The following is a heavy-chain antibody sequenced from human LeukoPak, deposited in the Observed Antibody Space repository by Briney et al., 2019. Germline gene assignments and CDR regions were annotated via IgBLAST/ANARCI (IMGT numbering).Heavy chain of an antibody. CDR2: ISSSGTYI. V-gene: IGHV3-21*01. D-gene: IGHD1-26*01. CDR3: ARERGLGTFDY. Sequence: GGSLRLSCAASGFTFSSHWMYWVRQAPGKGLEWISSISSSGTYIYYADSVKGRFTISRDNARNSLFLQMNSLRAEDTAVYYCARERGLGTFDYWGQGTLVTVSS. J-gene: IGHJ4*02. CDR1: GFTFSSHW.